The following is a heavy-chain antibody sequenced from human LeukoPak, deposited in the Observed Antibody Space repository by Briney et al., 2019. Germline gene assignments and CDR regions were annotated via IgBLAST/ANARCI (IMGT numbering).Heavy chain of an antibody. V-gene: IGHV4-59*08. D-gene: IGHD3-22*01. J-gene: IGHJ5*02. CDR3: ARHTAHYYDSSGYQNWFDP. CDR1: GGSISSYY. CDR2: IYYSGST. Sequence: SETLSLTCTVSGGSISSYYWSWIRQPPGKGLEWIGYIYYSGSTNHNPSLKSRVTISVDTSKDQFSLKLSSVTAADTAVYYCARHTAHYYDSSGYQNWFDPWGQGTLVTVSS.